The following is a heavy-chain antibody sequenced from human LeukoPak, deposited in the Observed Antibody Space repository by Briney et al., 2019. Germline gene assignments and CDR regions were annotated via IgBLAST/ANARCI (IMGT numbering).Heavy chain of an antibody. CDR2: ISPDDSDI. CDR3: ARRGAPITLFHDAFDL. Sequence: GEFLKISCKGSGYSFANPWIGWVRQMPGRGLEWVGLISPDDSDIRYSPSFQGQVIISADKAISTVYLQWSSLKASDTATYYCARRGAPITLFHDAFDLWGPGTMVTVSS. CDR1: GYSFANPW. V-gene: IGHV5-51*01. J-gene: IGHJ3*01. D-gene: IGHD3-10*02.